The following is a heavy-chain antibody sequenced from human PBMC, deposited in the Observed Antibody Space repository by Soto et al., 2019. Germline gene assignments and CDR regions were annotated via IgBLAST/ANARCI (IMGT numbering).Heavy chain of an antibody. CDR1: GYTFTSYD. V-gene: IGHV1-8*01. CDR2: MNPNSGNT. CDR3: ASGPFPYRSSTSCYVWWFAS. D-gene: IGHD2-2*01. Sequence: ASVKVSCKASGYTFTSYDINWVRQATGQGLEWMGWMNPNSGNTGYAQKFQGRVTMTRNTSISTAYMELSSLRSEATAVYYCASGPFPYRSSTSCYVWWFASWRQGPLVSVSS. J-gene: IGHJ5*01.